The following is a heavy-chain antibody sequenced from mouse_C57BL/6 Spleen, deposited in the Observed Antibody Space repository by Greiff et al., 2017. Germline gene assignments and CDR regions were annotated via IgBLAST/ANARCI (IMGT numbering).Heavy chain of an antibody. Sequence: QVQLKESGPVLVKPGASVKISCKASGYAFSSSWMNWVKQRPGKGLEWIGRIYPGDGDTNYNGKFKGKATLTADKSSSTAYMQLSSLTSEDSAVYFCARSRDYYGSSYFDYWGQGTTRT. CDR3: ARSRDYYGSSYFDY. V-gene: IGHV1-82*01. CDR2: IYPGDGDT. D-gene: IGHD1-1*01. J-gene: IGHJ2*01. CDR1: GYAFSSSW.